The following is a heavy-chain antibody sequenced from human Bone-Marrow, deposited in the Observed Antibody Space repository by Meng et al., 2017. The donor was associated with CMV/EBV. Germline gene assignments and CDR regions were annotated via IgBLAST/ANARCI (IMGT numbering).Heavy chain of an antibody. J-gene: IGHJ4*02. V-gene: IGHV3-30-3*02. D-gene: IGHD4-17*01. Sequence: LSCAACGFTFSSYAMHWVRQAPGKGLEWVAVISYDGSNKYYADSVKGRFTISRDNSKNTLYLQMNSLRADDTAVYYCAKRSAGDCDYWGQGILVTVSS. CDR3: AKRSAGDCDY. CDR2: ISYDGSNK. CDR1: GFTFSSYA.